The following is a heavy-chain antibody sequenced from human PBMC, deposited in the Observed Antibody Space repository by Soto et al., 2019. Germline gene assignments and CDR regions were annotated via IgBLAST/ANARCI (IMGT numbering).Heavy chain of an antibody. CDR2: IIPIFGTA. Sequence: QVQLVQSGAEVKKPGSSVKVSCKASGGTFSSYSINWVRQAPGQGLEWMGDIIPIFGTANYAQKFQGRVTITADESTSSAYMELSSLRSEDTAVYYCARDGGRHSGGIDYWGQGTLVTVSS. CDR1: GGTFSSYS. CDR3: ARDGGRHSGGIDY. V-gene: IGHV1-69*01. D-gene: IGHD1-26*01. J-gene: IGHJ4*02.